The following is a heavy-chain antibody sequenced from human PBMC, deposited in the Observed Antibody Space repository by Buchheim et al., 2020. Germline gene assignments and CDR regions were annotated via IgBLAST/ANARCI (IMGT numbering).Heavy chain of an antibody. CDR2: IHYSGSH. CDR1: GGSISSSSYY. CDR3: ASSVVVVAATFVWFDP. Sequence: QLQLQESGPGLVKPSETLSLTCTVSGGSISSSSYYWGWIRQPPGKGLEWIGSIHYSGSHYYNQSLKSRVTISVDTSKNQFSLKLSSVTAADTAVYYCASSVVVVAATFVWFDPWGQGTL. V-gene: IGHV4-39*07. D-gene: IGHD2-15*01. J-gene: IGHJ5*02.